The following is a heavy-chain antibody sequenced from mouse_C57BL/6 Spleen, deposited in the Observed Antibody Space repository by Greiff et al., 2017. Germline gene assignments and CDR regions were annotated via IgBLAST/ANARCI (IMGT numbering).Heavy chain of an antibody. Sequence: VQLQQSGPGLVKPSQSLSLTCSVTGYSITSGYYWNWIRQFPGNKLEWMGYISYDGSNNYNPSLKNRISITRDTSKNQFFLKLNSVTTEDTATYYCARSHYYGSSYRYFDVWGTGTTVTVSS. D-gene: IGHD1-1*01. CDR3: ARSHYYGSSYRYFDV. V-gene: IGHV3-6*01. J-gene: IGHJ1*03. CDR2: ISYDGSN. CDR1: GYSITSGYY.